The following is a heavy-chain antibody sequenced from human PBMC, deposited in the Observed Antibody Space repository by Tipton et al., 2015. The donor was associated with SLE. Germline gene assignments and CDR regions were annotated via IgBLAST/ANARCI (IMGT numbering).Heavy chain of an antibody. Sequence: TLSLTCTVSGGSISSYYWSWIRQPPGKGLEWIGYIYYSGSTNYNPSLKSRVTISVDTSKNQFSLKLSSLTAADTAVYYCARLQWLVLNWYFDLWGRGTLVTVSS. D-gene: IGHD6-19*01. J-gene: IGHJ2*01. CDR1: GGSISSYY. V-gene: IGHV4-59*01. CDR2: IYYSGST. CDR3: ARLQWLVLNWYFDL.